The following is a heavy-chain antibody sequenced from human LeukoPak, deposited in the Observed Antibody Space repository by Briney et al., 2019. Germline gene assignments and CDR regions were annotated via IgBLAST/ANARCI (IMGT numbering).Heavy chain of an antibody. V-gene: IGHV3-9*01. J-gene: IGHJ3*02. D-gene: IGHD5-12*01. CDR2: ISWNSGSI. CDR1: GFTFDDYA. CDR3: AKDMWTSGYEGAFDI. Sequence: GGSLRLSRAASGFTFDDYAMHWVRQAPGKGLEWVSLISWNSGSIAYADSVKGRFTISRDNTKNSLYLQMNSLRAEDTALYYCAKDMWTSGYEGAFDIWGQGTIVTVSS.